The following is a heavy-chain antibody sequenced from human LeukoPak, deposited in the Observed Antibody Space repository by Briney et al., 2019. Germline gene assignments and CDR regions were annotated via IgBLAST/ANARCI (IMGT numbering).Heavy chain of an antibody. CDR3: ARNHYDFWRKNWFDP. D-gene: IGHD3-3*01. CDR1: GYTFTSYG. CDR2: ISAYNGNT. V-gene: IGHV1-18*01. J-gene: IGHJ5*02. Sequence: ASVKVSCKASGYTFTSYGISWVRQAPGQGLEWMGWISAYNGNTNYAQKLQGRATMTTDTSTSTAYMELRSLRSDDTAVYYCARNHYDFWRKNWFDPWGQGTLVTVSS.